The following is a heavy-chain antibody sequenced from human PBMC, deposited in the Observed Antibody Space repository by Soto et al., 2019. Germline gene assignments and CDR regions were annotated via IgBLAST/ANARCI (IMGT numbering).Heavy chain of an antibody. CDR2: IYWDGDK. CDR3: AHRATMTIFGLIIDNGIGFDP. V-gene: IGHV2-5*02. J-gene: IGHJ5*02. D-gene: IGHD3-3*01. Sequence: INLLESGPTLVKPTPTLTLPCTFSGFSLSTSGAAVGWVRQPPGRALEWLALIYWDGDKRYNASLGNRLTHTKDTSMNQVVLTLTNVDPADTATYYCAHRATMTIFGLIIDNGIGFDPWGQGTRGIGSS. CDR1: GFSLSTSGAA.